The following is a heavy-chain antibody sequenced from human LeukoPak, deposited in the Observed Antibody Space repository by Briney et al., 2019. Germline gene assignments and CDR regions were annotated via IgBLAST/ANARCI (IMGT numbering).Heavy chain of an antibody. CDR1: GYTFTSYG. Sequence: ASVKVSCKASGYTFTSYGISWVRQAPGQGLEWMGWISAYNGNTNYAQKLQGRVTMTTDTSTSTAYMELRSLRSDDTAVYYCARDRVATVTTPYWYFDLWGRGTLVTVSS. CDR3: ARDRVATVTTPYWYFDL. J-gene: IGHJ2*01. CDR2: ISAYNGNT. V-gene: IGHV1-18*01. D-gene: IGHD4-17*01.